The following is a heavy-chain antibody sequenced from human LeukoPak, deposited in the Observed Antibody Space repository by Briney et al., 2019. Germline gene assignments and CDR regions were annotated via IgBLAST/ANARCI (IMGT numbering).Heavy chain of an antibody. CDR1: GFTFSDHY. V-gene: IGHV3-72*01. CDR3: ARVGNSRNWHSGSAFDL. J-gene: IGHJ3*01. Sequence: PGGSLRLSCAASGFTFSDHYLDWVRQAPGKGLEWVGRSRSRTNSYTTQDAASVQCRFTISRADSKISMYMQMHSLKTEDTAVYYCARVGNSRNWHSGSAFDLWGRGTMVTVSS. CDR2: SRSRTNSYTT. D-gene: IGHD6-13*01.